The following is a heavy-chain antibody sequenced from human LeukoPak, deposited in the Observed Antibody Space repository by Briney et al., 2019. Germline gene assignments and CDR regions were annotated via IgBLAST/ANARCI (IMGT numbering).Heavy chain of an antibody. CDR3: ARAAAGIPFDY. CDR2: INHSGST. Sequence: SETLSLTCAVYGGSFSGYYWSWIRQPPGKGLEWIGEINHSGSTNYNPSLKSRVTILVDTSKNQFSLKLSSVTAADTAVYYCARAAAGIPFDYWGQGTLVTVSS. D-gene: IGHD6-13*01. J-gene: IGHJ4*02. V-gene: IGHV4-34*01. CDR1: GGSFSGYY.